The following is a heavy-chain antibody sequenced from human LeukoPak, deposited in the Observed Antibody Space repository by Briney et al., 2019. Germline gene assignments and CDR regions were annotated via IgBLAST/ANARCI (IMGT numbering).Heavy chain of an antibody. CDR3: ARGRYESTRLSAYYYYYMDV. Sequence: PSESLSLTCSVSGGSISSNSYHWGWIRQPPGKGLEWIGRIYYSGSTYYNPSLKSRVTMSVDTSKNQFSLKLSSVTAADTAVYYCARGRYESTRLSAYYYYYMDVWGKGTTVTVSS. V-gene: IGHV4-39*07. CDR1: GGSISSNSYH. D-gene: IGHD1-14*01. J-gene: IGHJ6*03. CDR2: IYYSGST.